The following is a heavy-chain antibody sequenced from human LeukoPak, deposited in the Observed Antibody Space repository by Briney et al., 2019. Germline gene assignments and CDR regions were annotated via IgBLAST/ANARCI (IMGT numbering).Heavy chain of an antibody. J-gene: IGHJ4*02. Sequence: ASVKVSCKASGYTFTNYYMHWVRQAPGQGLEWMGIINPSGGSTSYAQKFQGRVTMTRDTSTRTVYMELSSLRSEDTAVYYCARGGQLVGGFDYWGQGTRVTVSS. CDR2: INPSGGST. D-gene: IGHD6-6*01. V-gene: IGHV1-46*01. CDR1: GYTFTNYY. CDR3: ARGGQLVGGFDY.